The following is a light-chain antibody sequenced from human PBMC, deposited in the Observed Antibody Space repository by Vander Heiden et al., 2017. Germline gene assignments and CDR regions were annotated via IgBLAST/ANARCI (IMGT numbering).Light chain of an antibody. Sequence: SYELTQPLSVSVALGQTARITCGGNNIGSKKGHWYQQKPGQAPVLVIYRDTNRPSGIPERFSGSDSGNTATLTISRAQAGDEADYYCQVWDSSTFVVFGGGTKLTVL. CDR2: RDT. CDR3: QVWDSSTFVV. V-gene: IGLV3-9*01. J-gene: IGLJ2*01. CDR1: NIGSKK.